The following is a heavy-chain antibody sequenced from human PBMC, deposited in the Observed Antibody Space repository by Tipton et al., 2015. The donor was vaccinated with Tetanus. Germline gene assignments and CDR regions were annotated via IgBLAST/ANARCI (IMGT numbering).Heavy chain of an antibody. CDR1: GFTFSSYG. CDR3: ARAWSADYDILTGSLPAIDP. D-gene: IGHD3-9*01. Sequence: SLRLSCAASGFTFSSYGMHWVRQAPGKGLEWVAVIWYDGSNKYYADSVKGRFTISRDNSKNTLYLQMNSLRAEDTAVYYCARAWSADYDILTGSLPAIDPWGQGTLVTVSS. J-gene: IGHJ5*02. V-gene: IGHV3-33*01. CDR2: IWYDGSNK.